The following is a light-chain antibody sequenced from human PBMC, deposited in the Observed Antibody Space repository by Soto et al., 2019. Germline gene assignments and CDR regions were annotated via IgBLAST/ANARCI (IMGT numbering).Light chain of an antibody. Sequence: EIVLTQSPGTLSLSPGERATLSCRASQSVSSSYLAWFQQKPGQAPRLLIYGASSRATGIPDRFSGSGCGTDFTLTISRLEPDDVAVYYCQQYVSSPPMYTFGQGTKLEIK. J-gene: IGKJ2*01. CDR3: QQYVSSPPMYT. CDR1: QSVSSSY. CDR2: GAS. V-gene: IGKV3-20*01.